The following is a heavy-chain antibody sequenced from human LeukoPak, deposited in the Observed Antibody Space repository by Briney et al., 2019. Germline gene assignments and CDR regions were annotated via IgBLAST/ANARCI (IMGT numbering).Heavy chain of an antibody. V-gene: IGHV1-18*01. D-gene: IGHD2-8*01. CDR2: IGTYSGST. CDR3: ARESLAGVKYYYGMDV. Sequence: ASVKVSCKASGYTFTTYGISWVRQAPGQGLEWMGWIGTYSGSTNYAQKLQGRVTKTTDTSTSTAYMELRSLRSDDTAVYYCARESLAGVKYYYGMDVWGQGTTVTVSS. J-gene: IGHJ6*02. CDR1: GYTFTTYG.